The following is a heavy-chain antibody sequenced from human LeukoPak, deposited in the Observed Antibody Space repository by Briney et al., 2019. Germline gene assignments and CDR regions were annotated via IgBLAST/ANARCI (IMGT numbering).Heavy chain of an antibody. J-gene: IGHJ4*02. V-gene: IGHV1-2*02. CDR3: ARGEVDTSGWDCFHF. Sequence: ASVKVSFKASGYTFTAFHVHWVRRAPGQGLEWMGWINPNTGATNYPQKFQGRVTMTTDTSISTAYMELSSLRSDDTAFYYCARGEVDTSGWDCFHFWGQGALVTVSS. D-gene: IGHD6-19*01. CDR1: GYTFTAFH. CDR2: INPNTGAT.